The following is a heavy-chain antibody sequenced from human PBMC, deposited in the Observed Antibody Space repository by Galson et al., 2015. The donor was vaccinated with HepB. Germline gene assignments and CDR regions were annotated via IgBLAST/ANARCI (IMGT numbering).Heavy chain of an antibody. J-gene: IGHJ4*02. V-gene: IGHV4-39*01. Sequence: LSLTCTVSGGSIRSSSYYWGWIRQPPGKGLEWIGSIYYSGSTYYNPSLKSRVTIFVDPSKNRFSLKLSSVTAADTAVYYCASGGLLVIKGFDSWGQGTLVTVSS. D-gene: IGHD3-22*01. CDR3: ASGGLLVIKGFDS. CDR2: IYYSGST. CDR1: GGSIRSSSYY.